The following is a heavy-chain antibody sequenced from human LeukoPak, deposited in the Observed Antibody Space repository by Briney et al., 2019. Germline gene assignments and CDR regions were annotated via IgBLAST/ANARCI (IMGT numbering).Heavy chain of an antibody. J-gene: IGHJ5*02. CDR3: AVVVPAAMSFPWGCFDP. CDR1: GFTVSSNS. D-gene: IGHD2-2*01. CDR2: IYSDNT. Sequence: GGSLRLSCTVSGFTVSSNSMSWVRQAPGKGLEWVSFIYSDNTHYSDSVKGRFTISRDNSKNTLYLQMNSLRAEDTAVYYCAVVVPAAMSFPWGCFDPWGQGTLVTVSS. V-gene: IGHV3-53*01.